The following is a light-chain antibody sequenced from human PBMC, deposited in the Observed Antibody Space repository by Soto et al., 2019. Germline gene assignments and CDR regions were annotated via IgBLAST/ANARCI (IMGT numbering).Light chain of an antibody. CDR3: LSFDSSLRVV. Sequence: QSVLTQPPAVSGAAGQRVTISCTGSSSNIGAGYDVHWYQQLPGRAPKLLIYGNPNRPSGVPHRFYGSKSGTSASLAITGLQAEDEADYYCLSFDSSLRVVFCEGTKLTVL. CDR2: GNP. J-gene: IGLJ2*01. CDR1: SSNIGAGYD. V-gene: IGLV1-40*01.